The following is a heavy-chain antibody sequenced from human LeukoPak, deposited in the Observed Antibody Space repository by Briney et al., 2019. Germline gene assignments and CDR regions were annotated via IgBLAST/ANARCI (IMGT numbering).Heavy chain of an antibody. V-gene: IGHV3-74*01. CDR1: GFTFSSYS. CDR2: INSDGSST. CDR3: ARETPSGSGRAYDI. J-gene: IGHJ3*02. D-gene: IGHD1-26*01. Sequence: GGSLRLSCAASGFTFSSYSMNWVRQAPGKGLVWVSRINSDGSSTSYADSVKGRFTISRDNAKNTLYVEMNSLRAEDTAVYFCARETPSGSGRAYDIWGQGTMVIVSS.